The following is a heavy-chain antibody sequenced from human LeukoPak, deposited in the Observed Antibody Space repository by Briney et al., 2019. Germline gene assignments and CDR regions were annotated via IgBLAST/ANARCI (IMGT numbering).Heavy chain of an antibody. CDR1: GGPISSYY. D-gene: IGHD6-19*01. CDR2: IHYSESN. V-gene: IGHV4-59*08. CDR3: ARANIEVAGCDH. Sequence: SETLSPTCTVSGGPISSYYWSWIRQPPGKGLEWIGNIHYSESNNYNPSLKSRVTISRDTSKNQFSLNLTSVTAADTAVYYCARANIEVAGCDHWGQGTLVTVSS. J-gene: IGHJ4*02.